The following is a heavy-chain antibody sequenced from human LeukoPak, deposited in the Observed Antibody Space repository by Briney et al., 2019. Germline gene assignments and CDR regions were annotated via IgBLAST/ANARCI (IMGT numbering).Heavy chain of an antibody. CDR2: ISGSGGST. Sequence: GGSLRLSCAASKFTFSSYAMTWVRRSPGKGLEWVSAISGSGGSTYYADSVKGRFTISRDNSKNTLYLQMNSLRAEDTAVYYCAKDLDSSWYNAFDIWGQGTMVTVSS. CDR3: AKDLDSSWYNAFDI. J-gene: IGHJ3*02. CDR1: KFTFSSYA. V-gene: IGHV3-23*01. D-gene: IGHD6-13*01.